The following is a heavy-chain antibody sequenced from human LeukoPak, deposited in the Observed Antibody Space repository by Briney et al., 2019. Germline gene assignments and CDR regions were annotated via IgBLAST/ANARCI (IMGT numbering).Heavy chain of an antibody. J-gene: IGHJ5*02. CDR1: GFTFSSYG. CDR2: ISYDGSNK. Sequence: GRSLRLSCAASGFTFSSYGMHWVRQAPGKGLEWVAVISYDGSNKYYADSVKGRFTISRDNSKNTLYLQMNSLRAEDTAVYYCAKDGIAVAGRTLNWFDPWGQGTLVTVSS. CDR3: AKDGIAVAGRTLNWFDP. D-gene: IGHD6-19*01. V-gene: IGHV3-30*18.